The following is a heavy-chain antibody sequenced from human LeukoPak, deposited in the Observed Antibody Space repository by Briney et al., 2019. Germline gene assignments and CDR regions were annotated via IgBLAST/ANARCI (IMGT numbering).Heavy chain of an antibody. Sequence: PSETLSLTCTVSGGSISNYYWNWIRQPAGKGLEWIGRVYTSGSTNYNPSLKSRVTMSVDTSKNQFSLKLRSVTAADTAVYYCARDPQLDTFHYGGRGTLVPVSS. CDR3: ARDPQLDTFHY. CDR2: VYTSGST. D-gene: IGHD6-6*01. V-gene: IGHV4-4*07. CDR1: GGSISNYY. J-gene: IGHJ4*02.